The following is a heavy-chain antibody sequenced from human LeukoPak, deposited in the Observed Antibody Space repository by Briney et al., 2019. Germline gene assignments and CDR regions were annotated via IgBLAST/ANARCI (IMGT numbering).Heavy chain of an antibody. CDR2: ISRSSAYI. D-gene: IGHD5-24*01. CDR1: GFTFSSFN. Sequence: GGSLRLSCAASGFTFSSFNMNWVRQAPGKGPEWVSYISRSSAYIHYADSVKGRFTISRDNAKNSLYLQMNSLRAEDTAVYYCARDFHGLYYFDYWGQGTLVTVSS. CDR3: ARDFHGLYYFDY. V-gene: IGHV3-21*05. J-gene: IGHJ4*02.